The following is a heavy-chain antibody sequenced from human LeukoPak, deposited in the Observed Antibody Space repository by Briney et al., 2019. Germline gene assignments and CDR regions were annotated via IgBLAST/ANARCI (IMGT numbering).Heavy chain of an antibody. CDR3: ASQYYDILTGYTGPFDY. J-gene: IGHJ4*02. D-gene: IGHD3-9*01. CDR1: GGSISSGGYY. Sequence: PSETLSLTCTVSGGSISSGGYYWSWIRQHPGKGLEWIGYIYYSGSTYYNPSLKSRVTISVDTSKNQFSLKLSSVTAADTAVYYCASQYYDILTGYTGPFDYWGQGTLVTVSS. V-gene: IGHV4-31*03. CDR2: IYYSGST.